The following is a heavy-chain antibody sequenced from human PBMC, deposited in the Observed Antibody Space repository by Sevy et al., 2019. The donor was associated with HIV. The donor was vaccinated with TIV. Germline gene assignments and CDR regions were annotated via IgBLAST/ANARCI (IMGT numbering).Heavy chain of an antibody. CDR1: GYIFTSHW. CDR3: ASRLDCSAGSCYSQ. CDR2: IYPGDSTT. D-gene: IGHD2-15*01. J-gene: IGHJ4*02. V-gene: IGHV5-51*01. Sequence: GESLKISCKASGYIFTSHWIGWVRQMPGKGLEWMGIIYPGDSTTKYTPSFQGQVTISVDKFISTAYLQWSSLKASDTAMYYCASRLDCSAGSCYSQWGQGTLVTVSS.